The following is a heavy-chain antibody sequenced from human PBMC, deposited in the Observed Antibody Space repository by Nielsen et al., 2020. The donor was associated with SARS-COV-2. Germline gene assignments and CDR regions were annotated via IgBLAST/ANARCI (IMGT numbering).Heavy chain of an antibody. CDR2: MNPNSGNT. CDR3: ARDHCSSTSCLYYYYGMDV. D-gene: IGHD2-2*01. Sequence: WVRQAPGQGLEWMGWMNPNSGNTGYAQKFQGRVTMTRNTSISTAYMGLSSLRSEDTAVYYCARDHCSSTSCLYYYYGMDVWGQGTTVTVSS. V-gene: IGHV1-8*01. J-gene: IGHJ6*02.